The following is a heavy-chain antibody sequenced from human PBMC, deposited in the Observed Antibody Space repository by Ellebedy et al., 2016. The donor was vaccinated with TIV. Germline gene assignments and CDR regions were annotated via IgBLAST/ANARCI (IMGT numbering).Heavy chain of an antibody. CDR2: LGGDGDST. D-gene: IGHD2-2*01. V-gene: IGHV3-23*01. CDR1: GFTFSHYA. CDR3: AKQPHISSSWYYFDF. J-gene: IGHJ4*02. Sequence: GESLKISCAASGFTFSHYAMSWVRQAPGKELEWVSTLGGDGDSTYYADSLKGRFTISRDNSKNTLYLQMRSLRVEDTAVYFCAKQPHISSSWYYFDFWGLGTLVTVSS.